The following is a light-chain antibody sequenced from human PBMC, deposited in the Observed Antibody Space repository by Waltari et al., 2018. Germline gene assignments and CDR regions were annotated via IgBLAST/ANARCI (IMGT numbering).Light chain of an antibody. CDR1: QSISRK. J-gene: IGKJ1*01. V-gene: IGKV3-15*01. CDR2: AAS. Sequence: EVVMTQSPGTLSVSPGEGVTLSCRASQSISRKLAWYQQKPGQGPRLLIYAASTRATGVSVKFSGSGSGADFTLTISSLQSDDFAIYYCQQYNKWKWKLGQGKMVEIK. CDR3: QQYNKWKWK.